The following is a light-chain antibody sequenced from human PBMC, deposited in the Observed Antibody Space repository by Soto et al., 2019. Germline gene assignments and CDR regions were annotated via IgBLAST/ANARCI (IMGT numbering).Light chain of an antibody. CDR1: SSDVGGYKF. J-gene: IGLJ1*01. CDR2: EVS. Sequence: SALTQPASVSGSPGQSITISCTGTSSDVGGYKFVSWYQHHPGKAPKLMIYEVSNRPSGVSNRFSGSTSGNTASLTISGLQAEDEADYYCSSYTTSSPYVFGTGPKVTVL. V-gene: IGLV2-14*01. CDR3: SSYTTSSPYV.